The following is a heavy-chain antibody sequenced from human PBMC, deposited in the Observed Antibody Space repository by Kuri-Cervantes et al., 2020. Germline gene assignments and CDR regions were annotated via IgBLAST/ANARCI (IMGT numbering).Heavy chain of an antibody. V-gene: IGHV3-21*01. CDR3: ARGSDSSSWYWGTGYYYYYGMDV. D-gene: IGHD6-13*01. J-gene: IGHJ6*02. CDR2: ISSSSSYI. CDR1: GFTFSSYS. Sequence: GESLKISCAAPGFTFSSYSMNWVRQAPGKGLEWVSSISSSSSYIYYADSVKGRFPISRDNAKNSLYLQMNSLKAEDKAVYYCARGSDSSSWYWGTGYYYYYGMDVWGQGTTVTVSS.